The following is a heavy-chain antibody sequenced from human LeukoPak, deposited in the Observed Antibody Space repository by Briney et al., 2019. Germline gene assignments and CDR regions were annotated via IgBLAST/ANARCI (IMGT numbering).Heavy chain of an antibody. Sequence: GGSLRLSCAASGFTFSSYGMSWVRQAPGKGLEWVSAISGSGGSTYYADSVKGRFTISRDNSKNTLYLQMNSLRAEDTAVYYCARDIFPPSSTVTTEHWGQGTLVTVSS. CDR1: GFTFSSYG. J-gene: IGHJ4*02. CDR2: ISGSGGST. V-gene: IGHV3-23*01. D-gene: IGHD4-17*01. CDR3: ARDIFPPSSTVTTEH.